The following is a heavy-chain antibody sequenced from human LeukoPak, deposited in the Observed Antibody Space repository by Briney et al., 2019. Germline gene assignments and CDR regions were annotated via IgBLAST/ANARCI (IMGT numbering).Heavy chain of an antibody. CDR1: GYSISSSNW. V-gene: IGHV4-28*01. CDR2: IYHSGAT. CDR3: ARLHNAGAVPGTNFLDY. D-gene: IGHD6-19*01. Sequence: SDTLSLTCAVSGYSISSSNWWGWIRQPPGKGLEWIGFIYHSGATNYNPSLKGRVTMSVDTSKNQFSLRLTSVTDVDTAVYYCARLHNAGAVPGTNFLDYWGQGTLLTVSS. J-gene: IGHJ4*02.